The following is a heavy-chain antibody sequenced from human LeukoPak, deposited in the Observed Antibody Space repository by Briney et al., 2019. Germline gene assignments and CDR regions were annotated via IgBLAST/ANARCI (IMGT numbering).Heavy chain of an antibody. J-gene: IGHJ4*02. CDR3: AKMRVVVRVFDY. V-gene: IGHV4-31*03. Sequence: SETLSLTCTVSGGPISSGGYYWSWIRQHPGKGLEWIGYIYYSGSTYYNPSLKSRVTISVDTSKNQFSLKLSSVTAADTAVYYCAKMRVVVRVFDYWGQGTLVTVSS. D-gene: IGHD3-22*01. CDR1: GGPISSGGYY. CDR2: IYYSGST.